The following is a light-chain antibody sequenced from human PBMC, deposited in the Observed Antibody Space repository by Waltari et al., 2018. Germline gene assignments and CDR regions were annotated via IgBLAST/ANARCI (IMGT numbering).Light chain of an antibody. J-gene: IGLJ3*02. V-gene: IGLV1-44*01. Sequence: QSVLTQPPSASGAPGQRVTISCSGSYYNIGSTGLTWYQQLPGKAPKLLIYRSDRRPSGVPVRFSGSKSDSSASLAIDGLHSEDEADYYCASWDDSLNGHWVFGGGTKVTVL. CDR2: RSD. CDR3: ASWDDSLNGHWV. CDR1: YYNIGSTG.